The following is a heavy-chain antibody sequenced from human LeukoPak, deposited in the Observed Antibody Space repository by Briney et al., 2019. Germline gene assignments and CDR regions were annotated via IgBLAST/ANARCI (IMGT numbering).Heavy chain of an antibody. Sequence: ASVKVSCKTSGISFSNDSISWVRQAPGQGLEWMGIINPSGGSTSYAQKFQGRVTMTRDMSTSTAYMELSSLRSEDTAVYYCARDSIAAAGGYYYYMDVWGKGTTVTISS. D-gene: IGHD6-13*01. CDR1: GISFSNDS. CDR3: ARDSIAAAGGYYYYMDV. V-gene: IGHV1-46*01. J-gene: IGHJ6*03. CDR2: INPSGGST.